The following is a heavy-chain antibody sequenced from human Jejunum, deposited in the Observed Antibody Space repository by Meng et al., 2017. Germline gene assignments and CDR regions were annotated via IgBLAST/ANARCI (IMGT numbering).Heavy chain of an antibody. V-gene: IGHV1-69*01. CDR3: ARVERTYYDYVWGLGRFDP. CDR2: IIPAFGAP. D-gene: IGHD3-16*01. CDR1: GGTFNSYP. Sequence: GQVGKAGAGGKRPGSPVKVSCKAPGGTFNSYPISWVRQAPGQGLEWMGGIIPAFGAPNHAQKFQGRVRITADESTTTAYMELSSLRSEDTAVYFCARVERTYYDYVWGLGRFDPWGQGTLVTVSS. J-gene: IGHJ5*02.